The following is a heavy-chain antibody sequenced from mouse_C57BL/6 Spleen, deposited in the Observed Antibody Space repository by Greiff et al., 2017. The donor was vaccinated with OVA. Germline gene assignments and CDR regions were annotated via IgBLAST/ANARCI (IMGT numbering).Heavy chain of an antibody. Sequence: VKLQESGPGLVAPSQSLSITCTVSGFSLTSYGVSWVRQPPGKGLEWLGVIWGDGSTNYHSALISRLSISKDNSQSQVFLKLNSLQTDEPATDYCAKGGVTTDFDVWGTGTTVTVSS. CDR2: IWGDGST. V-gene: IGHV2-3*01. CDR3: AKGGVTTDFDV. D-gene: IGHD2-2*01. J-gene: IGHJ1*03. CDR1: GFSLTSYG.